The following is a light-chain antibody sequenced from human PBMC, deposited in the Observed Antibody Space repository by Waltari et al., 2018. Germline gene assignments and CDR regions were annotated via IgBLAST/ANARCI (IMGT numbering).Light chain of an antibody. CDR2: DTS. Sequence: ETALTQSLATLSLSPGERATLPCKASQNVDRYLAWYQQKPGQAPRLLIYDTSNRATGIPVRFSGSGSGTDFTLTISSLEPEDFAVYYCQQRKNWPPLTFGGGTKVEIK. J-gene: IGKJ4*01. CDR1: QNVDRY. V-gene: IGKV3-11*01. CDR3: QQRKNWPPLT.